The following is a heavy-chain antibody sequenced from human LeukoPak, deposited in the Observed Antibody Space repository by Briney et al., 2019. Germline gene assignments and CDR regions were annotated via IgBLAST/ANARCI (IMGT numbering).Heavy chain of an antibody. Sequence: GGSLRLSCSASGFTFNSYAMHWVRQAPGKGLEYVSGISSHGGITYYADSVKGRFTISRDNSKNTLYLQMNSLRAEDTAVYYCAKDRMSTGGWFDPWGQGTLVTVSS. J-gene: IGHJ5*02. CDR2: ISSHGGIT. D-gene: IGHD4-17*01. CDR1: GFTFNSYA. V-gene: IGHV3-64*04. CDR3: AKDRMSTGGWFDP.